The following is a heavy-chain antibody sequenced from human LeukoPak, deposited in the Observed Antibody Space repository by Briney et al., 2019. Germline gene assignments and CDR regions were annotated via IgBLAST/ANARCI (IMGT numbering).Heavy chain of an antibody. D-gene: IGHD6-19*01. V-gene: IGHV3-9*01. CDR3: AKGHSSGWFANWFDP. Sequence: GRSLRLSCAASGFTFDDYAMHWVRQAPGKGLEWVSGISWNSGSIGYADSVKGRFTIPRDNAKNSLYLQMNSLRAEDTALYYCAKGHSSGWFANWFDPWGQGTLVTVSS. J-gene: IGHJ5*02. CDR1: GFTFDDYA. CDR2: ISWNSGSI.